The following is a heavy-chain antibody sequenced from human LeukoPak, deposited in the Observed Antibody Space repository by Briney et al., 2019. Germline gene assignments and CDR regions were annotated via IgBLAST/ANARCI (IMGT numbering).Heavy chain of an antibody. J-gene: IGHJ6*02. D-gene: IGHD6-13*01. CDR3: AKDRSGIAAAGTFYYYYGMDV. V-gene: IGHV3-30*18. CDR1: GFTFSSYG. CDR2: ISYDGSNK. Sequence: GRPLSLSCAASGFTFSSYGMHWVRQAPGKGLEWVAVISYDGSNKYYADSVKGRFTISRDNSKNTLYLQMNSLRAEDTAVYYCAKDRSGIAAAGTFYYYYGMDVWGQGTTVTVSS.